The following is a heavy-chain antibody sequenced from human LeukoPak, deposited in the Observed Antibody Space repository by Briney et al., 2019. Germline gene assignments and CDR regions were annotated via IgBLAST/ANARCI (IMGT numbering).Heavy chain of an antibody. V-gene: IGHV4-59*01. D-gene: IGHD3-3*01. Sequence: SETLSLTCTVSGGSISSYYWSWIRQPPGKGLEWIGYIYYSGSTNYNPSLKSRVTISVDTSKNQFSLKLSSVTAADTAVYYCARVRTDTIFGVVTHYYYYYYMDVWGKGTTVTVSS. CDR3: ARVRTDTIFGVVTHYYYYYYMDV. J-gene: IGHJ6*03. CDR2: IYYSGST. CDR1: GGSISSYY.